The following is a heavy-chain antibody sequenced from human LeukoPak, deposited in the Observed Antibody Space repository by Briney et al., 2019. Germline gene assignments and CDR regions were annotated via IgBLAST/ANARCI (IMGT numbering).Heavy chain of an antibody. V-gene: IGHV3-49*04. CDR1: GFTFGDYT. CDR2: IRSKAYGGTT. J-gene: IGHJ4*02. Sequence: GGPLRLSCTASGFTFGDYTMSWVRQAPGKGLEWVGFIRSKAYGGTTEYAASVKGRFTISRDDSKSIAYLQMNSLKTEDTAVYYCTRDTDVDYYDTSGYGNDYWGQGTLVTVSS. D-gene: IGHD3-22*01. CDR3: TRDTDVDYYDTSGYGNDY.